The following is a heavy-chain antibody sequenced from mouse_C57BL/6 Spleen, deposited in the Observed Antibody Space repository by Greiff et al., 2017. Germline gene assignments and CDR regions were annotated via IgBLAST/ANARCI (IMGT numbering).Heavy chain of an antibody. V-gene: IGHV1-82*01. CDR3: ARRAYGYDAYAMDY. CDR1: GYAFSNSW. Sequence: VKLQQSGPELVKPGASVKISCKASGYAFSNSWMNWVKQRPGKGLEWIGGIYPGDGDTNYSGKFKGKATLTADKSSSTAYMPLSSLTSEDSAVYFCARRAYGYDAYAMDYWGQGTSVTVSS. CDR2: IYPGDGDT. D-gene: IGHD2-2*01. J-gene: IGHJ4*01.